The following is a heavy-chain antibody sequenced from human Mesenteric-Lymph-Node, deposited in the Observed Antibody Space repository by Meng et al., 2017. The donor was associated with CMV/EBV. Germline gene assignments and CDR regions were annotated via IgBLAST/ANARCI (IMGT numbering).Heavy chain of an antibody. CDR3: ARGDFGLH. CDR2: IYYSEST. V-gene: IGHV4-61*01. J-gene: IGHJ4*02. D-gene: IGHD3-3*01. CDR1: GGSVSSGSYY. Sequence: SETLSLTCTVSGGSVSSGSYYWSWIRQPPGKGLEWIGYIYYSESTNYNPSLKSRVTISVDTSKNQFSLKLSSVTAADTAVYYCARGDFGLHWGQGTLVTVSS.